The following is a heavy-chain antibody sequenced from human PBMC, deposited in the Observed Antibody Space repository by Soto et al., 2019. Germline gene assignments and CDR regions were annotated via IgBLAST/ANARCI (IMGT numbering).Heavy chain of an antibody. CDR3: ARDRPYSSGW. Sequence: PGGSRRLSCAASGFTFSSYSMNWVRQAPGQGLEXVPXISXXXXXIXXGDSVKGRFTISRDNAKNSLYLQMNSLRAEDTAVYYCARDRPYSSGWWGQGTMVTV. V-gene: IGHV3-21*01. CDR1: GFTFSSYS. CDR2: ISXXXXXI. D-gene: IGHD6-19*01. J-gene: IGHJ3*01.